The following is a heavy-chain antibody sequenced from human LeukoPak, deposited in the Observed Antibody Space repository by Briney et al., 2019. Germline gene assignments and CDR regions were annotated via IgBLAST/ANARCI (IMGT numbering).Heavy chain of an antibody. Sequence: GGSLRLSCAASGFTFNDYSANWVRQAPGRGLEWVSSITGSGTYTYYADSVRGRFTLARDNARNSLYLQMNSLRAEDTAVYYCARAEYSSSWSYVYYFDNWGQGTLVTVSS. CDR1: GFTFNDYS. CDR2: ITGSGTYT. V-gene: IGHV3-21*01. D-gene: IGHD6-13*01. J-gene: IGHJ4*02. CDR3: ARAEYSSSWSYVYYFDN.